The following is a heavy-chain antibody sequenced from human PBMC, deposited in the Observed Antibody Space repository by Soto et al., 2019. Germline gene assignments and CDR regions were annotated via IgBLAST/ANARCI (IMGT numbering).Heavy chain of an antibody. CDR3: ARGRVPSSTSCYSH. D-gene: IGHD2-2*01. J-gene: IGHJ4*02. CDR1: GFSFNIYW. V-gene: IGHV3-7*01. CDR2: VKEDGGER. Sequence: PGGSLRLSCAASGFSFNIYWMNWFRQAPGKGLEWVANVKEDGGERYYVDSVKGRFTISRDNAKNSLYLQMNNLRAEDTAVYFCARGRVPSSTSCYSHWGQGTLVTVSS.